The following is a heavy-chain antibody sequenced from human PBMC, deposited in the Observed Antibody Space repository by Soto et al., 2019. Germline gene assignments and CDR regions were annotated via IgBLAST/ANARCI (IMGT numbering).Heavy chain of an antibody. V-gene: IGHV1-69*13. Sequence: ASVKVSCKASGGTFSSYAISWVRQAPGQGLEWMGGIIPIFGTANYAQKFQGRVTITADESTGTAYMELSSLRSEDTAVYYCARERLDRGWICGVVITLHYFDYWGQGTLVTVSS. D-gene: IGHD3-3*01. CDR1: GGTFSSYA. CDR3: ARERLDRGWICGVVITLHYFDY. CDR2: IIPIFGTA. J-gene: IGHJ4*02.